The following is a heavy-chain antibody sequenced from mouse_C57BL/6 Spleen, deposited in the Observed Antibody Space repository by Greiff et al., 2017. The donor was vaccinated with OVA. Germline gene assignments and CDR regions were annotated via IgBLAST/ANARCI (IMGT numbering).Heavy chain of an antibody. V-gene: IGHV3-6*01. CDR3: AREGDLYYGSSHFAY. CDR2: ISYDGSN. Sequence: EVKLMESGPGLVKPSQSLSLTCSVTGYSITSGYYWNWIRQFPGNKLEWMGFISYDGSNNYNPSLKNRISITRNTYKNQFFLKLNSVTTEDTATYYCAREGDLYYGSSHFAYWGQGTLVTVSA. CDR1: GYSITSGYY. J-gene: IGHJ3*01. D-gene: IGHD1-1*01.